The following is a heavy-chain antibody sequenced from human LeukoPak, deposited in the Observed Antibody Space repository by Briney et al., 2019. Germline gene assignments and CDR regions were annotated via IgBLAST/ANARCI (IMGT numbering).Heavy chain of an antibody. V-gene: IGHV3-48*04. CDR2: ISSSSSAI. J-gene: IGHJ4*02. D-gene: IGHD2-8*01. CDR1: GFTFSSYT. CDR3: ALMGGSQGYFDY. Sequence: GGSLRLSCAASGFTFSSYTMNWVRQAPGKGLEWVSYISSSSSAIFYADSVKGRFIISRDNAKNSLFLQMNSLRAEDTALYYCALMGGSQGYFDYWGQGTLVTVSS.